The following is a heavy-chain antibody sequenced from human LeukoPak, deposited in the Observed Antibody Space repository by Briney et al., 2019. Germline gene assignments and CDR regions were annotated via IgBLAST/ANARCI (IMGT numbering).Heavy chain of an antibody. D-gene: IGHD2-2*01. CDR2: ISSSGSTI. Sequence: GGSLRLSCAASGFTFRSYEMNWVRQAPGKGLEWVSYISSSGSTIYYADSVKGRFTISRDNAKNSLYLQVNSLRAEDTAVYYCARGGYCSSTSCYGVVGWFDPWGQGTLVTVSS. V-gene: IGHV3-48*03. J-gene: IGHJ5*02. CDR1: GFTFRSYE. CDR3: ARGGYCSSTSCYGVVGWFDP.